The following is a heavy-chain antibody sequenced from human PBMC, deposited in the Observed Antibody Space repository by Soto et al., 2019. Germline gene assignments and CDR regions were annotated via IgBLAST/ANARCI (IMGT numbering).Heavy chain of an antibody. CDR1: GFTFSNYG. V-gene: IGHV3-30*18. Sequence: QVQLVESGGGVVQPGRSLRLSCAASGFTFSNYGMHWVRQAPGKGLEWVAVISYDGSNKYYADSVKGRFAISRDNSKNTLYLQMHSLRAEDTAVYYCAKGTGPYYYYGMDVWGQGTTVTVSS. CDR3: AKGTGPYYYYGMDV. CDR2: ISYDGSNK. J-gene: IGHJ6*02.